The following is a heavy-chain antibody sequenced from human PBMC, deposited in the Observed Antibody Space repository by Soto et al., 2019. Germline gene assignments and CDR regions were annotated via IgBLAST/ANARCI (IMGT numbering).Heavy chain of an antibody. J-gene: IGHJ4*02. CDR2: MNPNSGNT. Sequence: GASVKVSCKASGYTFTSYDINWVRQATGQGLEWMGWMNPNSGNTGYAQKFQGRVTMTRNTSISTAYMELSSLRSEDTAVYYCARGSILIAASDYWGQGTLVTVSS. D-gene: IGHD6-6*01. V-gene: IGHV1-8*01. CDR3: ARGSILIAASDY. CDR1: GYTFTSYD.